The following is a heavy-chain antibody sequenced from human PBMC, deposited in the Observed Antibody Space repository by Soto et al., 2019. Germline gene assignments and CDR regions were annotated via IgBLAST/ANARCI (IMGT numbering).Heavy chain of an antibody. Sequence: PSETLSLTCAVYGGSFSGYYWSWIRQPPGKGLEWIGEINHSGSTNYNPSLKSRVTISVDTSKNQFSLKLSSVTAADTAVYYCARGEYYYDSSGYYYDYWGQGTRVTVSS. V-gene: IGHV4-34*01. CDR1: GGSFSGYY. D-gene: IGHD3-22*01. CDR3: ARGEYYYDSSGYYYDY. CDR2: INHSGST. J-gene: IGHJ4*02.